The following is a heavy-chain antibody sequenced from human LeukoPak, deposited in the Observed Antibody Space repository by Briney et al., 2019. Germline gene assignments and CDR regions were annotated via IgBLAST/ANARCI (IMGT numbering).Heavy chain of an antibody. J-gene: IGHJ3*01. CDR2: IYYRGST. CDR1: GGSISSGGYY. Sequence: TLSLTCTVSGGSISSGGYYWNWIRQYPGKGLVWIGNIYYRGSTYNNPSLKSRVSITLDTSKNQFSLKLSSVIAADTAVYYCARDRPKYYYESSDYYQHDAFDVWGQGTMVTVSS. D-gene: IGHD3-22*01. CDR3: ARDRPKYYYESSDYYQHDAFDV. V-gene: IGHV4-31*03.